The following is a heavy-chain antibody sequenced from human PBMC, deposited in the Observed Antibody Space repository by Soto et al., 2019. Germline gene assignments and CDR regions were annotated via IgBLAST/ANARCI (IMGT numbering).Heavy chain of an antibody. Sequence: EVQLVESGGGLVQPGGSLRLSCAASGFTFSSYATHWVRQAPGKGLEYVSAISSNGGSTYYANSVKGRFTISRDNSKNTLYLQMGSLRAEDMAVYYCARAGYGDYAMGAFDIWGQGTMVTVSS. V-gene: IGHV3-64*01. CDR3: ARAGYGDYAMGAFDI. D-gene: IGHD4-17*01. CDR1: GFTFSSYA. J-gene: IGHJ3*02. CDR2: ISSNGGST.